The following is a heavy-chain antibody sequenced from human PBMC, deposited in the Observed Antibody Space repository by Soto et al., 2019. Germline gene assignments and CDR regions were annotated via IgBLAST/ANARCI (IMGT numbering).Heavy chain of an antibody. J-gene: IGHJ4*02. D-gene: IGHD5-18*01. V-gene: IGHV4-39*01. CDR2: IYYSGST. Sequence: SETLSLACTVSGDSIISSDFYWGWVRQPPGKGLEWIGSIYYSGSTYYNPSLKSRVTISVDTSKNQFSLKLSSVTAADTAVYYCASLIGYSYGYYFDYWGQGTLVTVSS. CDR3: ASLIGYSYGYYFDY. CDR1: GDSIISSDFY.